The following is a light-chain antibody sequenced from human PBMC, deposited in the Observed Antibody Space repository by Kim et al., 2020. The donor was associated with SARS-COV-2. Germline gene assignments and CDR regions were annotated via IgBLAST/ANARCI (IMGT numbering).Light chain of an antibody. CDR3: QVWDSGSDHVV. V-gene: IGLV3-21*04. Sequence: LRKRARITCGVKDIETKSVAWYPQRPGQAPVLVLYYDSGRPSWIPARFSAANSGNTATLTISRVEDGDEADYYCQVWDSGSDHVVFGGGTQLTVL. CDR2: YDS. J-gene: IGLJ2*01. CDR1: DIETKS.